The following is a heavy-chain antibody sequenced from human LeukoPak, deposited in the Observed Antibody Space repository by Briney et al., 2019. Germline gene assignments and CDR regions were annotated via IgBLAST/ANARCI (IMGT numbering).Heavy chain of an antibody. CDR3: ARDLGTVTTDYYYYMEI. J-gene: IGHJ6*03. CDR2: VSAYNGKT. CDR1: GYTFTTSY. V-gene: IGHV1-18*01. D-gene: IGHD4-11*01. Sequence: ASVKVSCKASGYTFTTSYINWVRQAPGQGLEWMGWVSAYNGKTSYAQRFQGRATMTTDSSTSTAYMDLASLRSDDTAVYYCARDLGTVTTDYYYYMEIWGKGTTVTVSS.